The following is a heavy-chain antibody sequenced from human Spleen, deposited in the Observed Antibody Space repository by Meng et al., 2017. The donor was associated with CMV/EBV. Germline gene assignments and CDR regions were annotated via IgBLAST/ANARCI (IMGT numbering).Heavy chain of an antibody. CDR3: ARGGYCSSTSCLRLLRNRFDP. Sequence: FSGCYWSWIRQPPGKGLDWIGEINHSGSTNYNPSLKSRVTISVGTSKNQFSLKLSSVTAADTAVYYCARGGYCSSTSCLRLLRNRFDPWGQGTLVTVSS. CDR1: FSGCY. V-gene: IGHV4-34*01. D-gene: IGHD2-2*01. CDR2: INHSGST. J-gene: IGHJ5*02.